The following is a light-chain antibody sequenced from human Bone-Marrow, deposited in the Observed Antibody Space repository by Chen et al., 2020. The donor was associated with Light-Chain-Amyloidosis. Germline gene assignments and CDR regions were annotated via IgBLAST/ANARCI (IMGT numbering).Light chain of an antibody. CDR3: QSADSSGTYEVI. V-gene: IGLV3-25*03. CDR1: DLPTKY. CDR2: RDT. Sequence: SYELTQPPSVSVSPGQTARITCSGDDLPTKYAYWYQQKPGNAPVLVIHRDTERPSGISERFSGSSSGTTATLTISGVQAEDEADYHCQSADSSGTYEVIFGGGTKLTVL. J-gene: IGLJ2*01.